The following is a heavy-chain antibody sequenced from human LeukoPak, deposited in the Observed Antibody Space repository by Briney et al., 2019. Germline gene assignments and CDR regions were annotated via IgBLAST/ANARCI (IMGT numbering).Heavy chain of an antibody. CDR2: FDPEDGET. CDR3: ARGDYYDSLATD. J-gene: IGHJ3*01. Sequence: ASVKVSCKVSGYTLTELSMHWVRQAPGKGLEWMGGFDPEDGETIYAQKFQGRVTMTRDTSISTAYMELSRLRSDDTAVYYCARGDYYDSLATDWGQGTMVTVSS. V-gene: IGHV1-24*01. D-gene: IGHD3-22*01. CDR1: GYTLTELS.